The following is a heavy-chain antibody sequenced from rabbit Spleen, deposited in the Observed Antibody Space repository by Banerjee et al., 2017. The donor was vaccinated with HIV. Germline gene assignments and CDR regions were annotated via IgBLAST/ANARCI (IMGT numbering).Heavy chain of an antibody. V-gene: IGHV1S45*01. CDR3: ARDTGSSFSSYGMDL. CDR1: GFDLSNYD. Sequence: QEQLEESGGGLVKPGASPTLTCKASGFDLSNYDMCWVRQAPGKGLEWIVCIDSGSSGFTYFASWAKGRFTISKTSSTTVTLQMTSLTAADTATYFCARDTGSSFSSYGMDLWGQGTLVTVS. J-gene: IGHJ6*01. CDR2: IDSGSSGFT. D-gene: IGHD8-1*01.